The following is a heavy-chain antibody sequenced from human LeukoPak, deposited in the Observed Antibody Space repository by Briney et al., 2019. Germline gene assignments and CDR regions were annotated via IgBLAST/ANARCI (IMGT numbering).Heavy chain of an antibody. CDR3: ARDYIAVAGPGYYFDY. CDR1: GYTFSSSY. Sequence: ASVKVSCKASGYTFSSSYMHWVRQAPGQGLEWMGIINPSGGSTSYAQKFQGRVTMTRDMSTSTVYMELSSLRSEDTAVYYCARDYIAVAGPGYYFDYWGQGTLVTVSS. D-gene: IGHD6-19*01. V-gene: IGHV1-46*01. CDR2: INPSGGST. J-gene: IGHJ4*02.